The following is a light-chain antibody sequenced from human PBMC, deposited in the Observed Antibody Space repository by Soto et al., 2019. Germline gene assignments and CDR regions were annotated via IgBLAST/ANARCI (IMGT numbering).Light chain of an antibody. CDR3: QKYNSAPWT. J-gene: IGKJ1*01. CDR1: QDISDY. CDR2: DAS. Sequence: DIQMTQSPSSLSASVGDRVTITCRASQDISDYLAWYQQKPGKLPSLLLYDASTLQSGVPSRFSGSGSGTDFTLTISSLQPEDVATYYCQKYNSAPWTFGQGTKVEIK. V-gene: IGKV1-27*01.